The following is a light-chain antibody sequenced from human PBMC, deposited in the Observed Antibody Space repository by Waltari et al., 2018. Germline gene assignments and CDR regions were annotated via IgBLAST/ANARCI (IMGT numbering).Light chain of an antibody. Sequence: PILTQAASLSASPGASASLTCTFSGGINVAGYHIFWYQQKPGSPPRYLLRHKSDSDEDQGSGVPSRFSGSKEVSGNTGILRIAGLQSEDEADYYCAIGHSSGVLFGGGTRLTVL. J-gene: IGLJ3*02. CDR2: HKSDSDE. CDR3: AIGHSSGVL. V-gene: IGLV5-45*01. CDR1: GGINVAGYH.